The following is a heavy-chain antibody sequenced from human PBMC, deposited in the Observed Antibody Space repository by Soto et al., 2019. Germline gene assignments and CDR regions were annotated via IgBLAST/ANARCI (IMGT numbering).Heavy chain of an antibody. CDR2: IFSNDEK. V-gene: IGHV2-26*01. Sequence: QVTLKESGPVLVKPTETLTLTCTVSGFSRSNARMGVSWIRQPPGKALDWLAHIFSNDEKSYSTSLKSRLTISKDTSKSQVVLTMTNMDPVDTATYYCARIAGWSGWLYWFDPWGQGTLVTVSS. CDR3: ARIAGWSGWLYWFDP. J-gene: IGHJ5*02. D-gene: IGHD3-3*01. CDR1: GFSRSNARMG.